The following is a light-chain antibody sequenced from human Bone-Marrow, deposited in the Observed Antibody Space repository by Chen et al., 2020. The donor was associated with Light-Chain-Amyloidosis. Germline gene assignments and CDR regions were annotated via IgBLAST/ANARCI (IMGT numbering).Light chain of an antibody. J-gene: IGLJ3*02. CDR3: QSYQGSSQGV. Sequence: NFMLTQHHSVSDSPGMMVSISFPRSSGSIATIYVQWYQQRPGSSPTTVIYEDDQRPSGVPDRFSGSIDRSSNSASLTISGLKTEDEADYYCQSYQGSSQGVFGGGTKLTVL. CDR2: EDD. CDR1: SGSIATIY. V-gene: IGLV6-57*01.